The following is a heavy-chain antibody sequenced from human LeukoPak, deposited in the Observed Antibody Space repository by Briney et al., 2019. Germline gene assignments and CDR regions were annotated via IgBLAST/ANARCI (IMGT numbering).Heavy chain of an antibody. V-gene: IGHV1-46*03. J-gene: IGHJ4*02. D-gene: IGHD2-8*01. Sequence: ASVKVSCKASGYTFTSYYMHWVRQAPGQGLEWMGIINPSGGSTSYAQKFQGRVTMTRDTSTSTVYMDLSSLRSEDTAVYYCARDRRGMLAFDYWGQGTLVTVSS. CDR1: GYTFTSYY. CDR2: INPSGGST. CDR3: ARDRRGMLAFDY.